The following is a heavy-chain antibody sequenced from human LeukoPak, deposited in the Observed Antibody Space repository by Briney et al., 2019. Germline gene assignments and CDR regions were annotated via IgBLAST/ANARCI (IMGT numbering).Heavy chain of an antibody. CDR2: IKPDGSVG. Sequence: GGSLRLSCAASGFTFSNYWMTWVRQAPGKGLEWVANIKPDGSVGYYVDSVRGRFIISRDNTGNSLYLQMNSLRVEDTAVYYCTQNLVAAAGDHWGQGTLLIVSS. CDR3: TQNLVAAAGDH. D-gene: IGHD6-13*01. CDR1: GFTFSNYW. J-gene: IGHJ4*02. V-gene: IGHV3-7*01.